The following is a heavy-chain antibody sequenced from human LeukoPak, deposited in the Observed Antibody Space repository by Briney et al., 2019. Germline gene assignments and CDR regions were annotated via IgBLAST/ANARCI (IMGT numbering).Heavy chain of an antibody. J-gene: IGHJ4*02. CDR1: GYTFTSYG. D-gene: IGHD5-18*01. CDR2: ISAYNGNT. V-gene: IGHV1-18*04. Sequence: ASVKVSCKASGYTFTSYGISWVRQAPGQGLEWMGWISAYNGNTNYAQKLQGRVTMTTDTSTSTVYMELRSLRSDDTAVYYCARDPSVDTAIGFDYWGQGTLVTVSS. CDR3: ARDPSVDTAIGFDY.